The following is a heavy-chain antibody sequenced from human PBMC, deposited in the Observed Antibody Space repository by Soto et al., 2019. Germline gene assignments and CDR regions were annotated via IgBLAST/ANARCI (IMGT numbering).Heavy chain of an antibody. D-gene: IGHD3-22*01. J-gene: IGHJ4*02. CDR1: GYTFTSYG. Sequence: ASVKVSCKASGYTFTSYGISWVWQAPGQGLEWVGWISAHNGDTRYAQNLQGRITMTTDTFTNTAYMELTSLTSDDTAVYYCARDWSRYYDSSGLMWFYWGQRTLVTVCS. CDR2: ISAHNGDT. V-gene: IGHV1-18*01. CDR3: ARDWSRYYDSSGLMWFY.